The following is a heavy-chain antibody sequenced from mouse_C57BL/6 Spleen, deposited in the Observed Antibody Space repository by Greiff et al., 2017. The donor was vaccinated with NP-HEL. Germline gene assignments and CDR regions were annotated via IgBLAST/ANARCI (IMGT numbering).Heavy chain of an antibody. D-gene: IGHD2-2*01. J-gene: IGHJ4*01. Sequence: QVQLQQPGAELVMPGASVKLSCKASGYTFTSYWMHWVKQRPGQGLEWIGEVDPSDSYTNYNQQFKGKSTLTVDKSSSTAYMQLSSLTSEDSAVYYCARGGLYGYDDAMDYWGQGTSVTVSS. V-gene: IGHV1-69*01. CDR3: ARGGLYGYDDAMDY. CDR1: GYTFTSYW. CDR2: VDPSDSYT.